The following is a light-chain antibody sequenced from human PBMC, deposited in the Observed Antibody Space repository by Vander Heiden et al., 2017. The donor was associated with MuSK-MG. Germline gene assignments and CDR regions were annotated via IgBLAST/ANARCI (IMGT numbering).Light chain of an antibody. J-gene: IGKJ2*01. CDR3: QQSDNTSYT. V-gene: IGKV1-39*01. Sequence: DIQMTQSPSSQSASVGDRVTITCRASQRISNYLNWYQQKPGKAPKLLIYAASSLQSGVPSRFSGSGSGTDFTLTISRLQPEDFATYYCQQSDNTSYTFGQGTNLEIK. CDR2: AAS. CDR1: QRISNY.